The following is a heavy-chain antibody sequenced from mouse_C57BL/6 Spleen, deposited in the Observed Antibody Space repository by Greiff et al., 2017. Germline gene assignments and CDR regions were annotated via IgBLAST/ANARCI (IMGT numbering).Heavy chain of an antibody. CDR1: GFTFSSYA. CDR2: ISDGGSYT. Sequence: DVMLVESGGGLVKPGGSLKLSCAASGFTFSSYAMSWVRQTPEKRLEWVATISDGGSYTYYPDNVKGRFTISRDNAKNNLYLQMSHLKSEDTAMYYCARDQDSWFAYWGQGTLVTVSA. D-gene: IGHD3-2*02. V-gene: IGHV5-4*01. J-gene: IGHJ3*01. CDR3: ARDQDSWFAY.